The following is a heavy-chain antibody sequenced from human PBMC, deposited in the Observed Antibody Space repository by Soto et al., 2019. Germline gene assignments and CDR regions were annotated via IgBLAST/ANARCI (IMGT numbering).Heavy chain of an antibody. CDR2: ISSGGST. Sequence: GGSLRLSCAASGFTVISNSMSWVRQAPGKGLEWVSVISSGGSTYYADSVKGRFTISRDNSKNTLYLQMNSLSAEDTAAYYCARGTFKRMVRGIIIGPVMDVWGQGTTVSVSS. J-gene: IGHJ6*02. CDR3: ARGTFKRMVRGIIIGPVMDV. CDR1: GFTVISNS. D-gene: IGHD3-10*01. V-gene: IGHV3-66*01.